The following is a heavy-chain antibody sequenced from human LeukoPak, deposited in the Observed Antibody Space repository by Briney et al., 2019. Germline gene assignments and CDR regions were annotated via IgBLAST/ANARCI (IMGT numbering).Heavy chain of an antibody. CDR2: INHSGST. CDR1: GGSFSGYY. V-gene: IGHV4-34*01. J-gene: IGHJ5*02. D-gene: IGHD3-10*01. CDR3: ARGGYYYGSGSYYKLRWFDP. Sequence: PSETLSLTCAVYGGSFSGYYWSWIRQPPGNGLEGIGEINHSGSTNCNPSLKSRVTISVDTSKNHFSLKLSSGTAADTAVYYCARGGYYYGSGSYYKLRWFDPWGQGTLVTVSS.